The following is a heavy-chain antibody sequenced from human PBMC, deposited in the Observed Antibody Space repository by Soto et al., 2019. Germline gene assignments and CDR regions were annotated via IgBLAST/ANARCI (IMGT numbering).Heavy chain of an antibody. J-gene: IGHJ3*02. CDR2: ISYDGSNK. Sequence: PGGSLRLSCAASGFTLSSYGMHWVRQAPGKGLEWVAVISYDGSNKYYADSVKGRFTISRDNSKNTLYLQMNSLRAEDTAVYYCAKDLGSSSWGAFDIWGQGTMVT. V-gene: IGHV3-30*18. CDR1: GFTLSSYG. CDR3: AKDLGSSSWGAFDI. D-gene: IGHD6-13*01.